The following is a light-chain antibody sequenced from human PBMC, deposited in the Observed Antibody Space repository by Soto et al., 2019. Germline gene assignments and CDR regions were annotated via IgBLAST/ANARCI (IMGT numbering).Light chain of an antibody. CDR3: QQYDNLPWT. Sequence: DIQMTQSPSSLSASVGDRVTITCQASQDISNYLNWYQQKPGKAPKLLIYDASNLETGVPSRFSGSGSGTDFTFTISSLQHEDIATYYCQQYDNLPWTFGQGNKVDIK. CDR1: QDISNY. V-gene: IGKV1-33*01. CDR2: DAS. J-gene: IGKJ1*01.